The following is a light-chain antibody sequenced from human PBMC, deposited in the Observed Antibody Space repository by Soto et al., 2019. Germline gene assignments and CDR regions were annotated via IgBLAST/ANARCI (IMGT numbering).Light chain of an antibody. CDR3: QHYGSSPPYT. J-gene: IGKJ2*01. V-gene: IGKV3-20*01. Sequence: EIVLTQAPGTLSLSPGERATLSCRASQSISSSYLAWYRQKPGQAPRLLIYGASSRATGIPDRFSGSGSGTDFTLTISSLEPEDFAVYFYQHYGSSPPYTFGQGTKLEIK. CDR2: GAS. CDR1: QSISSSY.